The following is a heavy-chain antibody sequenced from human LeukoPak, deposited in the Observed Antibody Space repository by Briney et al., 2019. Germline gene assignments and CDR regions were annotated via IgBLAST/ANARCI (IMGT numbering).Heavy chain of an antibody. J-gene: IGHJ4*02. CDR1: GYTFTSYD. V-gene: IGHV1-8*03. D-gene: IGHD3-3*01. CDR3: ARGPVPFWSGSDY. CDR2: MNPNSGNT. Sequence: GASVKVSCRASGYTFTSYDINWVRQATGQGLEWMGWMNPNSGNTGYAQKFQGRVTITRNTSISTAYMELSSLRSEDTAVYYCARGPVPFWSGSDYWGQGTLVTVSS.